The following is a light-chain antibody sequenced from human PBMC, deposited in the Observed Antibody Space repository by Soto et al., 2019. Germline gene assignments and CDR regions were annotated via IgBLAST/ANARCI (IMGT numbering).Light chain of an antibody. CDR3: QQRINWPS. V-gene: IGKV3-11*01. J-gene: IGKJ3*01. CDR1: QSVSSY. CDR2: DAS. Sequence: EIVLTQSPATLSLSPGERATLSCRASQSVSSYLAWYQQKAGQAPRLLIYDASNRATGIPARFSGSGSGTAFTLTISSLEPEDFAVYYCQQRINWPSFGPGTKVEVK.